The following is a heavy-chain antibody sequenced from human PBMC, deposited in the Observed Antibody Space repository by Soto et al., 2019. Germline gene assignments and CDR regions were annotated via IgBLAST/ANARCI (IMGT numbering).Heavy chain of an antibody. D-gene: IGHD3-3*01. V-gene: IGHV1-3*01. CDR3: AREGALRFLEWLPEGYYGMDV. CDR1: GYTFTSYA. CDR2: INAGNGNT. J-gene: IGHJ6*02. Sequence: GASVKVSCKASGYTFTSYAMHWVRQAPGQRLEWMGWINAGNGNTKYSQKFQGRVTITRDTSASTAYMELRSLRSDDTAVYYCAREGALRFLEWLPEGYYGMDVWGQGTTVTVSS.